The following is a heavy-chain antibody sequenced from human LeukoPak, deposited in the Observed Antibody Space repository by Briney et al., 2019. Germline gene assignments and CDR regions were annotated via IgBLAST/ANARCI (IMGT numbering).Heavy chain of an antibody. Sequence: SETLSLTCTVSGGSISSYYWSWIRQPPGKGLEWIGYIYYSGSTNYNPSLKSRVTISVDTSKNQFSLKLSSVTAADTAVYYCAMTVMHYDFWSGYYTMDNWFDPWGQGTLVTVSS. V-gene: IGHV4-59*01. CDR1: GGSISSYY. CDR2: IYYSGST. J-gene: IGHJ5*02. D-gene: IGHD3-3*01. CDR3: AMTVMHYDFWSGYYTMDNWFDP.